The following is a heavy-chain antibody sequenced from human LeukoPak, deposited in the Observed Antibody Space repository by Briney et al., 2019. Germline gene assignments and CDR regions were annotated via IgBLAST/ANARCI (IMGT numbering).Heavy chain of an antibody. D-gene: IGHD6-6*01. CDR3: ARVPVAARNYYYYGMDV. CDR2: ISAYNGNT. CDR1: GYTFTSYG. Sequence: VASVKVSCKASGYTFTSYGISWVRQAPGQGLEWMGWISAYNGNTNYAQKLQGRVTMTTDTSTSTAHMELRSLRSDDTAVYYCARVPVAARNYYYYGMDVWGQGTTVTVSS. V-gene: IGHV1-18*01. J-gene: IGHJ6*02.